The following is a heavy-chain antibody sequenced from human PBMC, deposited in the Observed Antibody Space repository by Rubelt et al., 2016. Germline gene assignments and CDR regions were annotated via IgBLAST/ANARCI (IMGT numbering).Heavy chain of an antibody. V-gene: IGHV5-51*01. D-gene: IGHD5-24*01. J-gene: IGHJ5*02. CDR3: ARLTGGDGYTRGWFDP. Sequence: YSPSFQGQVTISADKSISTAYLQWSSLKASDTAMYYCARLTGGDGYTRGWFDPWGQGTLVTVSS.